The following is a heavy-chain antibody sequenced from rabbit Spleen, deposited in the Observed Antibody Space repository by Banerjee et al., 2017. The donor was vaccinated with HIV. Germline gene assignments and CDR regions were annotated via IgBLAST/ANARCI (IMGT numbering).Heavy chain of an antibody. D-gene: IGHD8-1*01. J-gene: IGHJ6*01. CDR3: ARDTGSSFSSYGMDL. V-gene: IGHV1S40*01. CDR2: IDSGSSGST. CDR1: GVPFSSSTY. Sequence: QSLEESGGDLVKPGAALTLTCTASGVPFSSSTYMCWVRQAPGKGLEWIACIDSGSSGSTYSATWAKGRFTCSKTSSTTVTLQMTSLTVADTATYFCARDTGSSFSSYGMDLWGPGTLVTVS.